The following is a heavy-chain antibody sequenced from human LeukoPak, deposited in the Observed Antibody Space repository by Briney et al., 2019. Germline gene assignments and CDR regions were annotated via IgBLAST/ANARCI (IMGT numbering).Heavy chain of an antibody. CDR1: GFTFSNAW. CDR2: IKSKTDGGTT. CDR3: TRSYKAYYFDY. J-gene: IGHJ4*02. Sequence: GSLRLSCAASGFTFSNAWMSWVRQAPGKGLEWVGRIKSKTDGGTTDYAAPVKGRFTISRDDSKNTLYLQMNSLKTEDTAVYYCTRSYKAYYFDYWGQGTLVTVSS. D-gene: IGHD1-26*01. V-gene: IGHV3-15*01.